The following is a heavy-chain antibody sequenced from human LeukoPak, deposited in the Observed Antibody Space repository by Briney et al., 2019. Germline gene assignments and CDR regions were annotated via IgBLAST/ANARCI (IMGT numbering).Heavy chain of an antibody. CDR3: ARGGWGSGSFPAFNDY. CDR1: GGSFSGYY. V-gene: IGHV4-59*08. J-gene: IGHJ4*02. CDR2: IYYSGST. D-gene: IGHD3-10*01. Sequence: SETLSLTCAVYGGSFSGYYWSWIRQPPGKGLEWIGYIYYSGSTNYNPSLKSRVTISVDTSKNQFSLKLSSVTAADTAVYYCARGGWGSGSFPAFNDYWGQGTLVTVSS.